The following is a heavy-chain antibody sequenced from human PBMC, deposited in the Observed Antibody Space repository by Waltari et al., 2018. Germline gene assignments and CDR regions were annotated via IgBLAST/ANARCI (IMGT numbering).Heavy chain of an antibody. D-gene: IGHD4-17*01. CDR3: ARDPQSGDYDPQRFYHNGMDV. CDR2: ISGYNGNT. Sequence: QVQLVQSGAEVKKPGASVKVSCKASGYTFTSYGISWVRQAPGPGLEWMGWISGYNGNTKYAQNLQGRVTMTTDRSTSTVYMELRSLRSDDTAVYYCARDPQSGDYDPQRFYHNGMDVWGQGTTVTVSS. CDR1: GYTFTSYG. J-gene: IGHJ6*02. V-gene: IGHV1-18*04.